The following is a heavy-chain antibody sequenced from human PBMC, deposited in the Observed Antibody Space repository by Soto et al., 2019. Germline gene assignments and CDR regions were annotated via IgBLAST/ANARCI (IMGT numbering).Heavy chain of an antibody. Sequence: SETLSLTCSVSGGSISSYYWSWIRQPPGRRLEWIAYIYYSGTSYNPSLKSRVSISLDTSKNQFSLKLSSVTAADTAVYYCARAYDGSGPNSGGYGFDIWCQGTMVTVS. CDR3: ARAYDGSGPNSGGYGFDI. CDR2: IYYSGT. V-gene: IGHV4-59*01. D-gene: IGHD3-22*01. CDR1: GGSISSYY. J-gene: IGHJ3*02.